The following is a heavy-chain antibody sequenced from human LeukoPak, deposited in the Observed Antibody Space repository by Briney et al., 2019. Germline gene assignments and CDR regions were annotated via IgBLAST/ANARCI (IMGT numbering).Heavy chain of an antibody. J-gene: IGHJ3*02. CDR2: NSSSGSTI. D-gene: IGHD1-26*01. CDR3: ARGWELLRAAFDI. V-gene: IGHV3-11*01. Sequence: PGASLIISCAASGFTFSDYYMCWIRQAPGKGLGLGSFNSSSGSTIYYADSVKGRFTIPRDNDKNSLYLQMNSLRAEDTAVYYCARGWELLRAAFDIWGQGTMVTVSS. CDR1: GFTFSDYY.